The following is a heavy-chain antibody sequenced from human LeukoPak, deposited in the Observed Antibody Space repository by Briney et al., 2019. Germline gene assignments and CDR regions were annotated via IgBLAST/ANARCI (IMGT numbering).Heavy chain of an antibody. Sequence: GGSLRLSCAASGFTHRSFPMSWVRQAPGKGLEWVSVISGSGAITYYADSVRGRFTISRDNSKNTLDLQMNSLRVEGTAVYYCAKERLVGVKAIDYWGRGTLVTVSS. CDR1: GFTHRSFP. V-gene: IGHV3-23*01. D-gene: IGHD1-26*01. CDR3: AKERLVGVKAIDY. CDR2: ISGSGAIT. J-gene: IGHJ4*02.